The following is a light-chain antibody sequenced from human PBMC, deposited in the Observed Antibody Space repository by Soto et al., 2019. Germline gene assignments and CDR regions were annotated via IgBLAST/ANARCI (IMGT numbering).Light chain of an antibody. J-gene: IGLJ1*01. CDR3: QVWDSSSAHPGV. CDR2: DDS. Sequence: SYELTQPPGVSVAPGQSARITCGGRNIGSETVHWYQQKPGPAPELAVYDDSDRPSGIPERFSGSNSGNTATLTISRVEAGDEADYYCQVWDSSSAHPGVFGTGTKVTVL. CDR1: NIGSET. V-gene: IGLV3-21*02.